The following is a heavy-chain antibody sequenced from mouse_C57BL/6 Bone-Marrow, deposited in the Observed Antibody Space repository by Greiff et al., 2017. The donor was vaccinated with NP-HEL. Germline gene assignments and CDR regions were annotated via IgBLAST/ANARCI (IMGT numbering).Heavy chain of an antibody. CDR1: GFTFTDYY. V-gene: IGHV7-3*01. D-gene: IGHD1-1*01. Sequence: EVKLVESGGGLVQPGGSLSLSCAASGFTFTDYYMSWVRQPPGKALEWLGFIRNKANGYTTEYSASVKGRFTISRDTSQSILYLQMNALRAEDSATYYCARSYYYGSPFAYWGQGTLVTVSA. CDR2: IRNKANGYTT. CDR3: ARSYYYGSPFAY. J-gene: IGHJ3*01.